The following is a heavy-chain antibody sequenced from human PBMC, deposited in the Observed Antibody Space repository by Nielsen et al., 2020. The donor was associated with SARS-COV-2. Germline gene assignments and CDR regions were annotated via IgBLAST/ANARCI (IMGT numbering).Heavy chain of an antibody. CDR3: ARRGDYDILTGYHFDY. J-gene: IGHJ4*02. CDR1: GYTFTSYD. CDR2: MNPNSGNT. Sequence: ASVKVSCKASGYTFTSYDINWVRQATGQELEWMGWMNPNSGNTGYAQKFQGRVTMTRNTSISTAYMELSSLRSEDTAVYYCARRGDYDILTGYHFDYWGQGTLVTVSS. D-gene: IGHD3-9*01. V-gene: IGHV1-8*01.